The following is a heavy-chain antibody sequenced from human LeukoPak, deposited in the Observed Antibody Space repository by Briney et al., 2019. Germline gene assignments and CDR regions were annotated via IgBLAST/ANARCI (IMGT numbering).Heavy chain of an antibody. CDR2: IIPIFGTA. J-gene: IGHJ1*01. Sequence: KISCKGSGYSFTSYWIGWVRQMPGKGLEWMGIIPIFGTANYAQKFQGRVTITADESTSTAYMELSSLRSEDTAVYYCARGHGSGSKHWGQGTLVTVSS. V-gene: IGHV1-69*01. CDR1: GYSFTSYW. D-gene: IGHD3-10*01. CDR3: ARGHGSGSKH.